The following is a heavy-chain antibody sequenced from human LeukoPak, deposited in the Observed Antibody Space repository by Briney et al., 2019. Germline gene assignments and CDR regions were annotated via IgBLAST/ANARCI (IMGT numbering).Heavy chain of an antibody. J-gene: IGHJ4*02. Sequence: ASVKVSCKASGGTFSSYAISWVRQAPGQGLEWMGWISAYNGNTNYAQKLQGRVTMTTDTSTSTAYMELRSLRSDDTAVYYCARVWSSGWYAGPLFDYWGQGTLVTVSS. V-gene: IGHV1-18*01. CDR3: ARVWSSGWYAGPLFDY. D-gene: IGHD6-19*01. CDR1: GGTFSSYA. CDR2: ISAYNGNT.